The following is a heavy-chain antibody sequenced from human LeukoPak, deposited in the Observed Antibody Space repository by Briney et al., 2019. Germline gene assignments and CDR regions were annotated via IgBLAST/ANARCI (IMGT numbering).Heavy chain of an antibody. D-gene: IGHD4-23*01. V-gene: IGHV4-39*01. CDR3: ARGPPPRETTTVVNGYFDY. Sequence: PSETLSLTCTVSGGSISSSSYYWGWIRQPPGKGLEWIGSIYYSGSTYYNPSLKSRVTISVDTSKNQFSLKLSSVTAADTAVYYCARGPPPRETTTVVNGYFDYWGQGTLVTVSS. CDR2: IYYSGST. J-gene: IGHJ4*02. CDR1: GGSISSSSYY.